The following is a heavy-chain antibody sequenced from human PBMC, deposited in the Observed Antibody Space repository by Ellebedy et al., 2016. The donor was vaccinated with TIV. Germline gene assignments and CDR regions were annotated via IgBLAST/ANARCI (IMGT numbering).Heavy chain of an antibody. J-gene: IGHJ4*02. CDR2: ISAYNGNT. D-gene: IGHD3-16*02. CDR1: GYTFPGYG. V-gene: IGHV1-18*04. CDR3: ASGRAPLSLGELSSLDY. Sequence: ASVKVSCKASGYTFPGYGISWVRQAPGQGLEWMGWISAYNGNTNYAQKLQGRVTMTRDTSTSTVYMELSSLRSEDTAVYYCASGRAPLSLGELSSLDYWGQGTPVTVSS.